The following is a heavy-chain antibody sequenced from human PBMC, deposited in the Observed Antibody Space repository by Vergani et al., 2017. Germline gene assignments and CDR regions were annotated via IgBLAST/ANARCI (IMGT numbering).Heavy chain of an antibody. CDR3: ASANGRGDFWSSYYSPSDAFDI. Sequence: QVQLQESGPGLVKPSQTLSLTCTVSGGSISSYYWSWIRQPPGKGLEWIGYIYYSGSTYYNPSLKSRVTISVDTSKNQFSLKLSSVTAADTAVYYCASANGRGDFWSSYYSPSDAFDIWGQGTMVTVSS. CDR2: IYYSGST. D-gene: IGHD3-3*01. V-gene: IGHV4-59*08. J-gene: IGHJ3*02. CDR1: GGSISSYY.